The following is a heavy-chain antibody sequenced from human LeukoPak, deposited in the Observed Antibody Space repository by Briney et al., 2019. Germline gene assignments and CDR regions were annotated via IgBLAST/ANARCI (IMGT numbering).Heavy chain of an antibody. Sequence: VASVTVSCTASGFTFTSYGFTWVRQAPGQGLEWMGWISGYNGNTNYAQKLQGRVTMTTDTSTRTAYMELRSLRSDDTAVYYCARGGSSTYIDYWGQGTLVTVSS. D-gene: IGHD2-2*01. CDR1: GFTFTSYG. J-gene: IGHJ4*02. CDR2: ISGYNGNT. V-gene: IGHV1-18*01. CDR3: ARGGSSTYIDY.